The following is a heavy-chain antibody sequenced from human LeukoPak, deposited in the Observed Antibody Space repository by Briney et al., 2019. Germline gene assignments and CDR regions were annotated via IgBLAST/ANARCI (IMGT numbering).Heavy chain of an antibody. V-gene: IGHV4-4*02. CDR2: VNLQGST. Sequence: SETLSLTCGVSGGSITSTNYWTWVRQPPGKGLEWIGEVNLQGSTNYNPSLMGRVAISVDMSENHISLQLTSVTAADTAVYYCARRDLGFGAFDIWGQGTMVTVSS. J-gene: IGHJ3*02. CDR1: GGSITSTNY. CDR3: ARRDLGFGAFDI. D-gene: IGHD3-16*01.